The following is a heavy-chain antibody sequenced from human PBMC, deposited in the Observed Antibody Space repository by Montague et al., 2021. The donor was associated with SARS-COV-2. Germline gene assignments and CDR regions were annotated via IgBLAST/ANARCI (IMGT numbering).Heavy chain of an antibody. D-gene: IGHD3-22*01. J-gene: IGHJ3*02. CDR2: ISSSGRTI. CDR3: ARSYYYDSSGYYPDAFDI. Sequence: SLRLACAASGFTFSSSEMNWVRQAPGEGLEWVSYISSSGRTIYYADSVKGRFTISRDNAKNSLYLQMNSLRAEDTAVYYCARSYYYDSSGYYPDAFDIWGQGTMVTVSS. V-gene: IGHV3-48*03. CDR1: GFTFSSSE.